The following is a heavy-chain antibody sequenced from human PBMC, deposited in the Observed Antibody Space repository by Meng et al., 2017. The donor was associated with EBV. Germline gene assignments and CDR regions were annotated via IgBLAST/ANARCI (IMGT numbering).Heavy chain of an antibody. CDR2: LIPMVGAP. CDR3: ASESGRGFTPDY. CDR1: GGTFRSDA. V-gene: IGHV1-69*01. D-gene: IGHD3-10*01. Sequence: GAGCKKPGSSLKVSCRTSGGTFRSDACSWVRQAPGQGLEWMGGLIPMVGAPHYAQKFQGRVTIIADESTSTHSMELNSLRSEDKAMYYCASESGRGFTPDYWGQGTLVTVSS. J-gene: IGHJ4*02.